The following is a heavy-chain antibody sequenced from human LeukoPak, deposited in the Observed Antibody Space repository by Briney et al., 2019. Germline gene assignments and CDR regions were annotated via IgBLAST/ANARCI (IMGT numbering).Heavy chain of an antibody. D-gene: IGHD5/OR15-5a*01. CDR2: ISGSDGRT. Sequence: GGSLRLSCAASGFTFSNYPMIWVRRAPGKGVDSISSISGSDGRTYYTDSVKGRFTISRDNFKNILYLQMNSLRPEDTAVYYCAKVMSTTVSYWYGMDAWGQGTTVTVSS. V-gene: IGHV3-23*01. CDR3: AKVMSTTVSYWYGMDA. J-gene: IGHJ6*02. CDR1: GFTFSNYP.